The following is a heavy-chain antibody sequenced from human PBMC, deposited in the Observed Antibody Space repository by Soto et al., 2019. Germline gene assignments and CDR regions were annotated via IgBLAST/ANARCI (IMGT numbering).Heavy chain of an antibody. CDR1: GFTFSNYA. CDR2: ISYDGSNK. V-gene: IGHV3-30-3*01. CDR3: VLSRSAYFDF. D-gene: IGHD6-6*01. J-gene: IGHJ4*02. Sequence: QVQLVESGGGVVQTGRSLRLSCAASGFTFSNYAMHWVRQAPGKGLEWVAVISYDGSNKYYADSVKGRFTVSRDNSKNTLYVQMNSLRAEDTAVYYCVLSRSAYFDFWGQGTLVTVSS.